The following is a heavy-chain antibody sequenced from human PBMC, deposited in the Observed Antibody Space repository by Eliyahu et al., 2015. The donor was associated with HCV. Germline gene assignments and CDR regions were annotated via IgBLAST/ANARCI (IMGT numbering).Heavy chain of an antibody. CDR3: ARDRPATSTINWFDP. V-gene: IGHV1-18*04. Sequence: QVQLVQSGPEVKKPGASVKVSCKASGYTFTSYGISWVRQAPGQGLEWMGWISTHNGNTKYAETVQGRVTLTTDTSTNTAYMELRTLRSDDTAVYYCARDRPATSTINWFDPWGQGTLVTVSS. J-gene: IGHJ5*02. CDR2: ISTHNGNT. CDR1: GYTFTSYG. D-gene: IGHD3-3*01.